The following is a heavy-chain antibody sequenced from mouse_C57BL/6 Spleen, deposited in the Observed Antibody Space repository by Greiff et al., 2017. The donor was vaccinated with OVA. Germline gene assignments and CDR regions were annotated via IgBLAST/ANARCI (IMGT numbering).Heavy chain of an antibody. J-gene: IGHJ4*01. D-gene: IGHD2-2*01. CDR3: ARVVTPHYYAMDY. CDR2: IDPSDSYT. Sequence: QVQLQQPGAELVKPGASVKLSCKASGYTFTSYWMQWVKQRPGQGLEWIGEIDPSDSYTNYNQKFKGKATLTVDTSSSTAYMQLSSLTSEDSAVYYCARVVTPHYYAMDYWGQGTSVTVSS. V-gene: IGHV1-50*01. CDR1: GYTFTSYW.